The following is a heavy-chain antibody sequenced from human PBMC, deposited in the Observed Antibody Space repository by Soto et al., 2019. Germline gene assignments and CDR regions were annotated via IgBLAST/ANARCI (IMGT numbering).Heavy chain of an antibody. Sequence: QVQLQESGPGLVKPSQTLSLTCTVSGGSISSGGYYWSWIRQHPGKGLEWIGYIYYSGSTYYNPSLKSRVTLSVDTSTNPFAMKLRPVAAADTAVYYCATTRRISSGWSTGVSSWFAPWGQGTLVTVSS. V-gene: IGHV4-31*03. CDR1: GGSISSGGYY. CDR2: IYYSGST. D-gene: IGHD6-19*01. CDR3: ATTRRISSGWSTGVSSWFAP. J-gene: IGHJ5*02.